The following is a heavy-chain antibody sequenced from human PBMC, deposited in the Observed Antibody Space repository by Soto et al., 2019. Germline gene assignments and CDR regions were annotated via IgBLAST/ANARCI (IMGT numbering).Heavy chain of an antibody. Sequence: GESLKISCQGSGYKFTSSCIGWVRQMPGKGLEWMGNIFPGDSDTRYSPSFQGQVTISADKSISTAYLQWSTLKASDTAMYYCARQDAGYVDIWGQGTMVTVSS. D-gene: IGHD5-12*01. CDR3: ARQDAGYVDI. CDR2: IFPGDSDT. V-gene: IGHV5-51*01. CDR1: GYKFTSSC. J-gene: IGHJ3*02.